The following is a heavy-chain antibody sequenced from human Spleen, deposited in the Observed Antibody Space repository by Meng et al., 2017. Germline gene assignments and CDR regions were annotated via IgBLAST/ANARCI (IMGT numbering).Heavy chain of an antibody. CDR2: ISWNSGSI. CDR1: GFTFDDYA. D-gene: IGHD3-10*01. V-gene: IGHV3-9*01. Sequence: SLKISCAASGFTFDDYAMHWVRQAPGKGLEWVSGISWNSGSIGYADSVKGRFTISRDNAKNSLYLQMNSLRAEDTAVYYCARGGTMLRGEGWFDPWGQGTLVTVSS. CDR3: ARGGTMLRGEGWFDP. J-gene: IGHJ5*02.